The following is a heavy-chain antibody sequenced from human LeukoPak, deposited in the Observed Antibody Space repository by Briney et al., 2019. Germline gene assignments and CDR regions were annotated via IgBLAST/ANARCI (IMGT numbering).Heavy chain of an antibody. Sequence: SETLSLTCTVSGGSISSADYYWSWIRQPPGKGLEWIGYIDDSESTYYNPSLKSRVTISVDTSKSQFSLYLSSVTAADTAVYYCARLEEYYSDSFDYWGQGTLVTVSS. CDR2: IDDSEST. CDR3: ARLEEYYSDSFDY. D-gene: IGHD3-22*01. J-gene: IGHJ4*02. V-gene: IGHV4-30-4*01. CDR1: GGSISSADYY.